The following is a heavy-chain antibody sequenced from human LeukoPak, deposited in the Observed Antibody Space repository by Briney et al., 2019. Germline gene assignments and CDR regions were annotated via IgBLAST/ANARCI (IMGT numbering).Heavy chain of an antibody. Sequence: GGSLRLSCVASGFSFGNYAMSWVRQAPGKGLQWVSQISGTGGATWYAGFARDRFTISRDNSKKTLYLQMSGLRVEDTAMYYCVKDPRDTYGTDWFVSWGQGTLLIVSS. CDR1: GFSFGNYA. CDR2: ISGTGGAT. J-gene: IGHJ5*01. CDR3: VKDPRDTYGTDWFVS. V-gene: IGHV3-23*01. D-gene: IGHD2-21*01.